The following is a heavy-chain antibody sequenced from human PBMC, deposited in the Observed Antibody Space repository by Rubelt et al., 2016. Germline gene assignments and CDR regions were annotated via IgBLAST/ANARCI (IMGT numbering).Heavy chain of an antibody. D-gene: IGHD5-12*01. CDR2: IYYSGST. CDR1: GGSVSSIDNY. CDR3: ARRRNSGYDFDY. J-gene: IGHJ4*02. Sequence: QPQLQESGPGLVKTSETLSLTCTVSGGSVSSIDNYWGWIRQPPGKGLEWIGTIYYSGSTYYNPSLKSRLTISVDTSNNQFSLKVNSVTAADTAAYYCARRRNSGYDFDYWGQGTLVTVSS. V-gene: IGHV4-39*01.